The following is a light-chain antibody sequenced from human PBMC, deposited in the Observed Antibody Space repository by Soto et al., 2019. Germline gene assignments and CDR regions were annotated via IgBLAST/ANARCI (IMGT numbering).Light chain of an antibody. V-gene: IGKV3-15*01. CDR1: HSVNSD. CDR3: QQYNNWPLS. J-gene: IGKJ4*01. Sequence: EIVMTQSPATLSVSPVERATLSCRASHSVNSDLAWYQQKPGQAPRLLIHDASTRATGIPVRFSARGSGTECTLTISSLQSEDFAIYYCQQYNNWPLSFGGGTKVEIK. CDR2: DAS.